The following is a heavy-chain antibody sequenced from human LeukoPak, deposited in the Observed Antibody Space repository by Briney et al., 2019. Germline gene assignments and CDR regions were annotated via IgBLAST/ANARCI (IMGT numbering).Heavy chain of an antibody. CDR1: GFTFSSYG. V-gene: IGHV3-33*01. CDR2: IWYDGSNK. CDR3: ARGDKYSSGYYFDY. D-gene: IGHD6-19*01. J-gene: IGHJ4*02. Sequence: PGGSLRLSCAASGFTFSSYGMHWVRQAPGKGLEWVAVIWYDGSNKYYADSVKGRFTISRDNSKKTLYLQMNSLRAEDTAVYYCARGDKYSSGYYFDYWGQGTLVTVSS.